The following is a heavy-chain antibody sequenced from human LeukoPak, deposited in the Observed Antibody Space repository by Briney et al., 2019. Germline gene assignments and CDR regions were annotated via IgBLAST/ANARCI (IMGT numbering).Heavy chain of an antibody. V-gene: IGHV3-23*01. J-gene: IGHJ3*02. CDR3: AKNGGVIVMPWVNAFDI. CDR2: ISGSGGST. CDR1: GFTFSSYA. Sequence: PGGTLRLSCAAPGFTFSSYAMSWVRQAPGKGLEWVSAISGSGGSTYYADSVKGRFTISRDNSKNTLYLQMNSLRAEDTAVYYCAKNGGVIVMPWVNAFDIWGQGTMVTVSS. D-gene: IGHD3-16*02.